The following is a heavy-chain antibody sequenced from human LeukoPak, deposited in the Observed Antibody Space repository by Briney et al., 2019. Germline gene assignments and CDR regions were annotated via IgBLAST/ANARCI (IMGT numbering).Heavy chain of an antibody. CDR3: ARSVRYYYDSSGYYTPVDYFDY. CDR2: IYTSGST. V-gene: IGHV4-61*02. Sequence: SETLSLTCTVSGGSISSGSYYWSWIRQPAGKGLEWIGRIYTSGSTIYNPSLKSRVTISVDTSKNQFSLKLISVTAADTAVYYCARSVRYYYDSSGYYTPVDYFDYWGQGTLVTVSS. D-gene: IGHD3-22*01. J-gene: IGHJ4*02. CDR1: GGSISSGSYY.